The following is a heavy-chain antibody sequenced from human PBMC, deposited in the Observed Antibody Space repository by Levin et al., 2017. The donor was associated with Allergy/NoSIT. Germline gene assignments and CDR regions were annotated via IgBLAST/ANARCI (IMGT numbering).Heavy chain of an antibody. Sequence: SVKVSCKASGFTFTSSAMQWVRQARGQRLEWIGWIVVGSGNTNYAQKFQERVTITRDMSTSTAYMELSSLRSEDTAVYYCAAGEELPQQPFDYWGQGTLVTVSS. V-gene: IGHV1-58*02. CDR1: GFTFTSSA. CDR2: IVVGSGNT. D-gene: IGHD6-13*01. J-gene: IGHJ4*02. CDR3: AAGEELPQQPFDY.